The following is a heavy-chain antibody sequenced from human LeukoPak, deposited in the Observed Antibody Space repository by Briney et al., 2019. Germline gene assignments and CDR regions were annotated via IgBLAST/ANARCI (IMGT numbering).Heavy chain of an antibody. J-gene: IGHJ5*02. CDR1: GGSISSGSYY. Sequence: KTSETPSLTCTVSGGSISSGSYYWGWVRQPPGEGLAWIGSMYYGGTTYYNPSLKSRVTISVDTSKNQLSLRLSSVTAADTAVYYCARHINSWENWFDPWGQGTLVTVSS. V-gene: IGHV4-39*01. D-gene: IGHD6-13*01. CDR3: ARHINSWENWFDP. CDR2: MYYGGTT.